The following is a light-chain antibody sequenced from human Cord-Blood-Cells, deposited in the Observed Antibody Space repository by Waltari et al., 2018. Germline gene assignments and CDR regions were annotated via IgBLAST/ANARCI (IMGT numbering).Light chain of an antibody. J-gene: IGKJ5*01. CDR1: QSVSSSY. CDR2: GAS. V-gene: IGKV3-20*01. CDR3: QQYGSSIT. Sequence: DIVLTQSPGPLSLSPGERTTLSCRASQSVSSSYLDWYQQKPGQAPRLLIYGASSRATGIPDRFSGSGSGTDFTLTISRLEPEDVAVYYCQQYGSSITFGQGTRLEIK.